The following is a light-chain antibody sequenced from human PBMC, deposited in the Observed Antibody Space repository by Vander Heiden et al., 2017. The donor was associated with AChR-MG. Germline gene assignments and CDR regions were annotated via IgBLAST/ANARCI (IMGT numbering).Light chain of an antibody. J-gene: IGLJ2*01. Sequence: QSVLTPPPSASGTPGQRVTISCSGSSSNIGSNTVNGYQQLPGPAPKLLIYSNNQRPSGVPDRFSGSKSGTSASLAISGLQSEDEADYYCAAWDDSLNGPVVFGGGTKLTVL. CDR3: AAWDDSLNGPVV. CDR1: SSNIGSNT. CDR2: SNN. V-gene: IGLV1-44*01.